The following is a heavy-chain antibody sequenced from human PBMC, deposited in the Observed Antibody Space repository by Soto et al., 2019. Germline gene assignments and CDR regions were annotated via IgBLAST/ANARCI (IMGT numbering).Heavy chain of an antibody. Sequence: PGESLKISCKGSGDSFTSYWIGWVRQMPGEGLEWMGIIHPGDSDTRYSPSFQGQVIISADKSINTAYLQWSSLKASDTAMYYCARGGVVGSTKSYFDYWGQGTLVTVSS. V-gene: IGHV5-51*01. CDR1: GDSFTSYW. CDR2: IHPGDSDT. J-gene: IGHJ4*02. CDR3: ARGGVVGSTKSYFDY. D-gene: IGHD1-26*01.